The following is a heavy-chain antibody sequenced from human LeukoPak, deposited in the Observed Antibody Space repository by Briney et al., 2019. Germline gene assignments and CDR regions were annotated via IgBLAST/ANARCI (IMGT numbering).Heavy chain of an antibody. V-gene: IGHV4-4*07. Sequence: PETLSLTCTVSGGSISSYYWSWIRQPAGKGLEWIGRIYTSGSTNYNPSLKSRVTISVDKSKNQFSLKLSSVTAADTAVYYCARGDYYYYMDVWGKGTTATVSS. CDR3: ARGDYYYYMDV. CDR2: IYTSGST. J-gene: IGHJ6*03. CDR1: GGSISSYY.